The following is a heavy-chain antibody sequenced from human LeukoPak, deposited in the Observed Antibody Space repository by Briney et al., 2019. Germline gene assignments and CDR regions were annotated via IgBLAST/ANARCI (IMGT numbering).Heavy chain of an antibody. CDR1: GGTFSSET. D-gene: IGHD4-17*01. Sequence: GASVSVSCKVSGGTFSSETISWVRQAAGQGLEWMGRIIPILGLTNYGQKFQGRVTITADKSTSTVYMELSSLRSEDTAVYYCAKEDLRDYGFGNWGQGTLVTVSS. CDR3: AKEDLRDYGFGN. J-gene: IGHJ4*02. CDR2: IIPILGLT. V-gene: IGHV1-69*04.